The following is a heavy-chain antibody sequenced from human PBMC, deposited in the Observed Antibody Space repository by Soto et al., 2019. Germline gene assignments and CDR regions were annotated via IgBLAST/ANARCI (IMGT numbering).Heavy chain of an antibody. Sequence: PGGSLRLSCAASGFTFDDYTMHWVRQAPGKGLEWVSLISWDGGSTHYADSVKGRFTISRDNSKNSLYLQMNSLRTEDTALYYCAKNYDFWSGSMDVWGQGTTVTVSS. CDR1: GFTFDDYT. CDR2: ISWDGGST. CDR3: AKNYDFWSGSMDV. V-gene: IGHV3-43*01. D-gene: IGHD3-3*01. J-gene: IGHJ6*02.